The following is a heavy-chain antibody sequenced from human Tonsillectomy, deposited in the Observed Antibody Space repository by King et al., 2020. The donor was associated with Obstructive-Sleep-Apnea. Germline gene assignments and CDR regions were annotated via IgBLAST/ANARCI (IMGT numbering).Heavy chain of an antibody. V-gene: IGHV4-30-4*01. CDR3: ARDRFEGGSYGNLAMWGY. Sequence: QLQESGPGLVKPSQTLSLTCTVSGASISSGDFYWNWIRQPPGKGLEWIGYIYYSGSTYYNPSLKSRVTISIDTSKNQFSLKLNSVTAADTAVYYCARDRFEGGSYGNLAMWGYWGQGTLVTVSS. CDR2: IYYSGST. J-gene: IGHJ4*02. CDR1: GASISSGDFY. D-gene: IGHD1-26*01.